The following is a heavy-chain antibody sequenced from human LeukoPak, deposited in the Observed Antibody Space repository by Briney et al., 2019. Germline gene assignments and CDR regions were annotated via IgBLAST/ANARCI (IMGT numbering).Heavy chain of an antibody. Sequence: ASVKVSCKASGYTFTSYGISWVRQAPGQGLEWMGWISAYNGNTNYAQKLQGRVTMTTDTSTSTAYMELSSLRSEDTAVYYCATADVLLWFGELLPRGAFDIWGQGTMVTVSS. D-gene: IGHD3-10*01. CDR1: GYTFTSYG. J-gene: IGHJ3*02. V-gene: IGHV1-18*01. CDR3: ATADVLLWFGELLPRGAFDI. CDR2: ISAYNGNT.